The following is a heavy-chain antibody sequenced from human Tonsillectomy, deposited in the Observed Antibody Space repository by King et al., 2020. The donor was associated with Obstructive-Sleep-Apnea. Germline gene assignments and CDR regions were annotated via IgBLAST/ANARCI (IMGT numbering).Heavy chain of an antibody. CDR3: ARRPSDLGYWYFDL. V-gene: IGHV5-51*01. J-gene: IGHJ2*01. CDR1: GYRFTSHW. CDR2: IYPGDSDT. D-gene: IGHD3-16*01. Sequence: QLVQSGAEVKKPGESLKISCKGSGYRFTSHWIGWVRQMPGKGLEWMGIIYPGDSDTRYSPSFQGQVTISADKSIRTAYLQWSSLKASDTAMYYCARRPSDLGYWYFDLWGRGPLVPVSS.